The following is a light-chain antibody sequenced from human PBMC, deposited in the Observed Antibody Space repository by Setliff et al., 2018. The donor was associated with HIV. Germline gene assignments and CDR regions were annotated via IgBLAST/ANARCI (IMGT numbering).Light chain of an antibody. V-gene: IGLV2-8*01. J-gene: IGLJ1*01. CDR3: SSYAGSNTPYV. CDR1: SSDVGGYNY. CDR2: DVT. Sequence: QSALAQPASVSGSPGQSITISCTGTSSDVGGYNYVSWYQQHPGKAPKLMIYDVTKRPSGVPDRFSGSKSDNTASLTVSGLQAEDEADYYCSSYAGSNTPYVFGTGTKVTVL.